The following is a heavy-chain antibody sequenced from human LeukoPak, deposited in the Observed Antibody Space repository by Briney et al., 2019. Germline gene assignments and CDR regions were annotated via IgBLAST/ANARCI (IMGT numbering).Heavy chain of an antibody. CDR1: GFPFSSYS. V-gene: IGHV3-21*01. CDR3: ARVGAIYCTNGVCPPFDY. Sequence: GSLRLSCAASGFPFSSYSIKWVRQAPGKGLEWVSSISNSSSYIYYADSVKGRFTISRDNAKNSLYLQMNSLRAEDTAVYYCARVGAIYCTNGVCPPFDYWGQGTLVTVSS. D-gene: IGHD2-8*01. CDR2: ISNSSSYI. J-gene: IGHJ4*02.